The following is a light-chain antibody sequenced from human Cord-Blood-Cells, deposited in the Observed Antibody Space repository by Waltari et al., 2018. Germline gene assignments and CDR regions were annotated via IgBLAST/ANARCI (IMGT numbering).Light chain of an antibody. CDR2: GAS. Sequence: IVLTQSPGTLSLSPGERATPSCRASQSVSSSYLAWYQQKPGQAPRPLIYGASSRATGIPDRFSGSGSGTDFTLTISRLEPEDFAVYYCQQYGSSPLTFGGGTKVEIK. J-gene: IGKJ4*01. CDR3: QQYGSSPLT. CDR1: QSVSSSY. V-gene: IGKV3-20*01.